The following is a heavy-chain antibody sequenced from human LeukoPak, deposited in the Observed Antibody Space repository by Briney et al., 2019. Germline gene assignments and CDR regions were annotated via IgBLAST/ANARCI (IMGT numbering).Heavy chain of an antibody. D-gene: IGHD2-15*01. V-gene: IGHV4-39*01. CDR3: ARQGYCSGGSCYSGGYYYYYYMDV. CDR1: GGSISSSSYY. J-gene: IGHJ6*03. Sequence: SETLSLTCTVSGGSISSSSYYWGWIRQPPGKGLEWIGSTYYSGSTYYNPSLKSRVTISVDTSKNQFSLKLSSVTAADTAVYYCARQGYCSGGSCYSGGYYYYYYMDVWGKGTTVTVSS. CDR2: TYYSGST.